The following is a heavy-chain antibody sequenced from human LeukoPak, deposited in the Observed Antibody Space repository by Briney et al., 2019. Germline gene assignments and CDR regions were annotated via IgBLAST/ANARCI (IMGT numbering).Heavy chain of an antibody. CDR1: GGTFSSYA. J-gene: IGHJ5*02. Sequence: SVKVSCKASGGTFSSYAISWVRQAPGQGLEWMGGIIPIFGTANYAQKFQGRVTITADESTSTACMELSSLRSEDTAVYYCARDPKSFDWLRVHWFDPWGQGTLVTVSS. D-gene: IGHD3-9*01. CDR3: ARDPKSFDWLRVHWFDP. CDR2: IIPIFGTA. V-gene: IGHV1-69*01.